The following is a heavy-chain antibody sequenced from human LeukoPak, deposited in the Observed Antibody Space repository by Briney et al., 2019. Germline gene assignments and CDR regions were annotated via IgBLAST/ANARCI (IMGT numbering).Heavy chain of an antibody. J-gene: IGHJ3*02. D-gene: IGHD4/OR15-4a*01. CDR3: ARVGAIDAFDI. CDR2: INPSGGST. CDR1: GYTFTDSY. Sequence: ASVKVSCKASGYTFTDSYIHWVRQAPGQGLEWMGIINPSGGSTSYAQKFQGRVTMTRDTSTSTVYMELSSLRSEDTAVYYCARVGAIDAFDIWGQGTMVTVSS. V-gene: IGHV1-46*01.